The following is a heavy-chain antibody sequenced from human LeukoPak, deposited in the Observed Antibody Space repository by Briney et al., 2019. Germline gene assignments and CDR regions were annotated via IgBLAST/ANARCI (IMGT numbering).Heavy chain of an antibody. V-gene: IGHV1-2*06. CDR2: INPKSGGT. Sequence: ASVKVSCKASGYTFTGYYMHWVRQAPGQWLEWMGRINPKSGGTNYAQKFQGRVTMTRDTSISTAYMELSRLRSDDTAVYYCARGEIFLTGIDPWGQGTLVTVSS. CDR1: GYTFTGYY. CDR3: ARGEIFLTGIDP. D-gene: IGHD7-27*01. J-gene: IGHJ5*02.